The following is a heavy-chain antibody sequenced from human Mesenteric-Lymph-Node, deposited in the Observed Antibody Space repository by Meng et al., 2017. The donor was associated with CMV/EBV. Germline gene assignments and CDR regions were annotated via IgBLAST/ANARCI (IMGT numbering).Heavy chain of an antibody. J-gene: IGHJ4*02. D-gene: IGHD2-15*01. CDR2: INHSELP. Sequence: QVQLQQWGAGLLKPSETLSLTCAVYGGSLSGYYWSWIRQPPGKGLEWIGEINHSELPNYHPSLKSRVTISLDRSKNQFFLKLSSVTAEDTAVYYCARGSDIPVNNYWGQGTLVTVSS. CDR1: GGSLSGYY. CDR3: ARGSDIPVNNY. V-gene: IGHV4-34*01.